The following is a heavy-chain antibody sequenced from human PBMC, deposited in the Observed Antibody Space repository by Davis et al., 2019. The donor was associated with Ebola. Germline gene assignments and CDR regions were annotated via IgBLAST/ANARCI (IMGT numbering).Heavy chain of an antibody. Sequence: SETLSLTCTVSGGSIISSSSYWGWIRQPPRKGLEWIGSIYYSGITYYNPSLKSRVTISVDTSKNQFSLKLRSVTAADTAVYYCARLLVVPAAMRGYYYYYGMDVWGKGTTVTVSS. J-gene: IGHJ6*04. CDR3: ARLLVVPAAMRGYYYYYGMDV. V-gene: IGHV4-39*01. D-gene: IGHD2-2*01. CDR2: IYYSGIT. CDR1: GGSIISSSSY.